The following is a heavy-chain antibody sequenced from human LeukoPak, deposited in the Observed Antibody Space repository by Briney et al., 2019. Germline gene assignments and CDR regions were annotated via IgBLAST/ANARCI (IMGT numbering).Heavy chain of an antibody. CDR2: ITKSSSIM. Sequence: PGGSLRLSCAASGFIFSDYSMNWVRQAPGKGLEWVSYITKSSSIMQYADSVKGRFTISRDNAKNSLYLQMNSLSSEDTDVYYCARDRNPYYIDYWGQGTLVTVSS. V-gene: IGHV3-48*01. D-gene: IGHD1-14*01. J-gene: IGHJ4*01. CDR1: GFIFSDYS. CDR3: ARDRNPYYIDY.